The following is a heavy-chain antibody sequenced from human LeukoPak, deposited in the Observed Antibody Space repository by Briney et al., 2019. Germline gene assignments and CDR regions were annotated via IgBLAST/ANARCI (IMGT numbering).Heavy chain of an antibody. CDR1: GFTLISYW. CDR3: AKDPTHYRVWDYYETIGLSY. CDR2: IKQDGSEK. Sequence: PGGSLRLSCAASGFTLISYWMSWVRQAPGKGLEWVANIKQDGSEKYYVDSVKGRFTISRDNGKNSLYLQMNSLRAEDTAVYYCAKDPTHYRVWDYYETIGLSYWGQGTLVTVSS. J-gene: IGHJ4*02. D-gene: IGHD3-22*01. V-gene: IGHV3-7*01.